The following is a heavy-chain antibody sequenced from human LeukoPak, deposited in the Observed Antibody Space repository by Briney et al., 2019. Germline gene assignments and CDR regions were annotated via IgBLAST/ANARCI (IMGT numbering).Heavy chain of an antibody. V-gene: IGHV1-2*06. CDR1: GYTFTGYY. Sequence: GASVKVSCKAPGYTFTGYYIDWVRQAPGQGPEWMGRINPKNGDTDIAQKFQGGVTMTRDTSINTAYMELSRLTSDDTATYYCARVPGENRAFDLWGQGTMVTVSS. J-gene: IGHJ3*01. CDR3: ARVPGENRAFDL. CDR2: INPKNGDT. D-gene: IGHD7-27*01.